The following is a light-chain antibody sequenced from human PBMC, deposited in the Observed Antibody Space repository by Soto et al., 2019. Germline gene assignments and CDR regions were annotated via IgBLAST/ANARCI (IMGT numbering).Light chain of an antibody. CDR2: DAS. Sequence: DIQMTQSPSTLSASVGDRVTITCRASQSISSWLAWYQQKPGKAPKLLIYDASSLESGVPSRFSGSGSGTECTLPISSLHPDDFATYCCQQYNSYFSFGPGTKVDIK. J-gene: IGKJ3*01. V-gene: IGKV1-5*01. CDR3: QQYNSYFS. CDR1: QSISSW.